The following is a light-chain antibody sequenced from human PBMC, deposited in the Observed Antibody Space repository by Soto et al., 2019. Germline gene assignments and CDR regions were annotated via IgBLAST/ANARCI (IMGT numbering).Light chain of an antibody. CDR2: GAS. Sequence: DIVLTQSPGTLSLSPGGRASLSCRASQSVGPYLAWYQQKPGQAPRLLIYGASSRATGIPDRFSGSGSGTDFALTISRLEPEDFAVYFCQQYANSPFTFGPGTKVDNK. J-gene: IGKJ3*01. CDR3: QQYANSPFT. CDR1: QSVGPY. V-gene: IGKV3-20*01.